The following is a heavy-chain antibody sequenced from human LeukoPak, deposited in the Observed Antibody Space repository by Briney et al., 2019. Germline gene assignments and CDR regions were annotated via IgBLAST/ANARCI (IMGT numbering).Heavy chain of an antibody. CDR2: INHSGST. J-gene: IGHJ4*02. D-gene: IGHD5-12*01. CDR1: GGSFSGYY. V-gene: IGHV4-34*01. CDR3: ANIVATSYYFDY. Sequence: SETLSLTCAVYGGSFSGYYWSWIRQPPGKGLEWIGEINHSGSTNYNPSLKSRVTISVDTSKNQFSLQLSSVTAADTAVYYCANIVATSYYFDYWGQGTLVTVSS.